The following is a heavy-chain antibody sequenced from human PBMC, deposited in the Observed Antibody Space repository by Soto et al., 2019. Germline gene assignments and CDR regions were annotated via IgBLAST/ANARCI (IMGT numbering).Heavy chain of an antibody. D-gene: IGHD3-9*01. CDR3: ARAPFDWSRTEYFDY. CDR2: IYYSGST. CDR1: GGSISSYY. Sequence: TSETLSLTCTFSGGSISSYYWSWIRQPPGKGLEWIGYIYYSGSTNYNPSLKSRVTISVDTSKNQFSLKLSSVTAADTAVYYCARAPFDWSRTEYFDYWGQGTLVTVSS. J-gene: IGHJ4*02. V-gene: IGHV4-59*12.